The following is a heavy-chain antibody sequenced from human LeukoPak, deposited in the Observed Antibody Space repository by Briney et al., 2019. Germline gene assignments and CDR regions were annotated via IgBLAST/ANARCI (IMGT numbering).Heavy chain of an antibody. CDR3: ARVLGYSSGWQIDY. D-gene: IGHD6-19*01. V-gene: IGHV4-59*08. CDR1: GGPISSYY. CDR2: IYYTGST. J-gene: IGHJ4*02. Sequence: PSETLSLTCTVSGGPISSYYWSWIRQPPGKGLERIGYIYYTGSTNYNPSLKSRVTISLDTSKNQFSLRLSSVTAADTAVYYCARVLGYSSGWQIDYWGQGTLVTVSS.